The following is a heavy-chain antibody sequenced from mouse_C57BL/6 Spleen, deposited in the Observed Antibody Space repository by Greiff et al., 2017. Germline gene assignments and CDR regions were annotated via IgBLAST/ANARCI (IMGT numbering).Heavy chain of an antibody. CDR1: GYSFTDYN. J-gene: IGHJ1*03. V-gene: IGHV1-39*01. Sequence: EVKLQESGPELVKPGASVMISCKASGYSFTDYNMNWVKQSNGKSLEWIGVINPNYGTTSYNQKFKGKATLTVDQSSSTAYMQLNSLTSEDSAVYYCARYYYGSRGYFDVWGTGTTVTVSS. CDR3: ARYYYGSRGYFDV. D-gene: IGHD1-1*01. CDR2: INPNYGTT.